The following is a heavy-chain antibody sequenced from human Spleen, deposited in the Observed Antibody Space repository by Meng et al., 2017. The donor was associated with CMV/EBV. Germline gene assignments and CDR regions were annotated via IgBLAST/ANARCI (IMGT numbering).Heavy chain of an antibody. CDR1: GFTFSDYA. D-gene: IGHD3-3*01. V-gene: IGHV4-38-2*02. CDR3: VRDPIFRGVIQHYYGMDV. J-gene: IGHJ6*02. Sequence: GSLRLSCTGFGFTFSDYAMSWVRQAPGKRLEWIGSVYYSGSTHSGNTYYNPSLKSRVTISVDTSKNQFSLKLTPVTAADTAVYYCVRDPIFRGVIQHYYGMDVWGQGTTVTVSS. CDR2: VYYSGST.